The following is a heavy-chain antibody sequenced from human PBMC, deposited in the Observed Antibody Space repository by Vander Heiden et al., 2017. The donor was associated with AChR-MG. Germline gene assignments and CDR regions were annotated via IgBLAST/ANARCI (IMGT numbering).Heavy chain of an antibody. D-gene: IGHD6-6*01. CDR2: IYYSGST. CDR3: ASLLEPEYSSSSASGWFDP. V-gene: IGHV4-61*01. CDR1: GGSVSSGSYY. J-gene: IGHJ5*02. Sequence: QVQLQESGPGLVKPSETLSLTCTVSGGSVSSGSYYWSWIRQPPGKGLEWIGYIYYSGSTNYNPSLKSRVTISVDTSKNQFSLKLSSVTAADTAVYYCASLLEPEYSSSSASGWFDPWGQGTLVTVSS.